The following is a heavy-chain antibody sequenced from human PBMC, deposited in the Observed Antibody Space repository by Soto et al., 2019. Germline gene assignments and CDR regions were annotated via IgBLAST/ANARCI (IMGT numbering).Heavy chain of an antibody. J-gene: IGHJ1*01. Sequence: QVQLQESGPGLVKPSQTLSLTCTVSGGSVSGGVYYWNWIRQHPEKGLEWIGYIYYSGSTYYNPSXSXRRXMSADTSKNQFSLTLSSVTVADTAVYYCARSSVAGAGYFQHWGQGTQVIVSS. CDR1: GGSVSGGVYY. V-gene: IGHV4-31*03. CDR2: IYYSGST. D-gene: IGHD6-19*01. CDR3: ARSSVAGAGYFQH.